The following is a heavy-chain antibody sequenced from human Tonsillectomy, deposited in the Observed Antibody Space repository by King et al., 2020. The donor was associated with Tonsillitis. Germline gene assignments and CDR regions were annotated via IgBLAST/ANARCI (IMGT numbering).Heavy chain of an antibody. V-gene: IGHV4-31*03. CDR3: GRYEGGVFDL. D-gene: IGHD2-15*01. CDR2: IYDSGNT. J-gene: IGHJ5*02. Sequence: QLQESGPGLVKPSQTLSLTCTVSGCSFSGGAVYWSWIRQPPGKGLEWIGYIYDSGNTYYNPPLKSRLSISVDTSKNQFSLKLSSVTAADTAVYYCGRYEGGVFDLWGQGTLVTVSS. CDR1: GCSFSGGAVY.